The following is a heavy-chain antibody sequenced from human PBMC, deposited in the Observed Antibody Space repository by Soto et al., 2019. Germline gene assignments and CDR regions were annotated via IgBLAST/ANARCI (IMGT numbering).Heavy chain of an antibody. CDR3: AREHFPSTSASFDY. CDR1: GYTFTTYG. CDR2: ISAYNGNT. Sequence: QVQLVQSGAEMKKPGASVKVSCKASGYTFTTYGISWVLQAPGQGLEWMGWISAYNGNTHYAQKLQGRVTMTTDTSTSTAYVELRSLRSDDTAVYYCAREHFPSTSASFDYWGQGTLVTVSS. V-gene: IGHV1-18*04. D-gene: IGHD3-3*02. J-gene: IGHJ4*02.